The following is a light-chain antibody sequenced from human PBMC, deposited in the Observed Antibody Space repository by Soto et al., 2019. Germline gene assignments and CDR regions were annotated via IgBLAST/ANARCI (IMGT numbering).Light chain of an antibody. J-gene: IGKJ5*01. CDR1: QGISNY. CDR2: AAS. CDR3: QQVNSYPIT. V-gene: IGKV1-9*01. Sequence: DIQLTQSPSFLSASVGDRVTITCLASQGISNYLAWYQQKAGRAPKLLIYAASTLQSGVPSRFSGSGPGTEFTLTISSLQPEDFATYYCQQVNSYPITFGQGTRPEIK.